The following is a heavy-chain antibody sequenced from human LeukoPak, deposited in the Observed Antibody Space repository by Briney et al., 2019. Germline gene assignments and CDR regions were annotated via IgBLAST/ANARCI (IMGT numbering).Heavy chain of an antibody. V-gene: IGHV3-21*01. D-gene: IGHD6-13*01. J-gene: IGHJ4*02. Sequence: GGSLRLSCAASVFTFSSYSMIWVRQAPGKGLEWVSSISSRSSYIYYADSVKGRFTIYRDNAKNSLYLQMNSLRAEDTAVYYCARDIEAIAAAPGGYWGQGTLVTVSS. CDR1: VFTFSSYS. CDR2: ISSRSSYI. CDR3: ARDIEAIAAAPGGY.